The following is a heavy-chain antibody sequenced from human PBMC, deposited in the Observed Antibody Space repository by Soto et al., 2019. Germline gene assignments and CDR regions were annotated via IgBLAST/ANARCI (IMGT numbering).Heavy chain of an antibody. CDR1: GGSFSTYS. J-gene: IGHJ6*02. CDR2: IGRRSDI. D-gene: IGHD2-21*02. CDR3: AREETAWPLAYGLDV. V-gene: IGHV3-21*01. Sequence: GGSLRFSCEASGGSFSTYSIHWVRQAPGKGLEWVSSIGRRSDIYYADSVKGRFTISRDNAKNSVSLQVNSLRDEDTAVYYCAREETAWPLAYGLDVWGQGTTVTVSS.